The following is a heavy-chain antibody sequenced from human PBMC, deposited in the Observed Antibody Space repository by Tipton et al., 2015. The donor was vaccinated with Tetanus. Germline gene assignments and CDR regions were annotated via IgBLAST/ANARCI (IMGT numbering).Heavy chain of an antibody. CDR2: IYYTERT. Sequence: TLSLTCTVSGASINAGGYLWTWVRQHPGKGLEWIGNIYYTERTSYLPSLDSRATISVDTSKSQFSLRLTSLTAADTAVYYCARANYDFPKKGPFDSWGQGTLVIVSS. J-gene: IGHJ4*02. V-gene: IGHV4-31*03. CDR3: ARANYDFPKKGPFDS. CDR1: GASINAGGYL. D-gene: IGHD3-3*01.